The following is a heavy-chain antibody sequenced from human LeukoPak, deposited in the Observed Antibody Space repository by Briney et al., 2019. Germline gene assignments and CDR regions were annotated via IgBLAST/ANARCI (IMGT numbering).Heavy chain of an antibody. CDR1: GYTFTGYY. V-gene: IGHV1-2*02. J-gene: IGHJ6*02. CDR2: INPNSGGT. D-gene: IGHD3-9*01. CDR3: ARAPLYYDILTGYDYYYYGMDV. Sequence: ASVKVSCKASGYTFTGYYMHWVRQAPGQGLEWMGWINPNSGGTNYAQKFQGRVTMTRDTSISTAYMELSRLRSDDTAVYYRARAPLYYDILTGYDYYYYGMDVWGQGTTVTVSS.